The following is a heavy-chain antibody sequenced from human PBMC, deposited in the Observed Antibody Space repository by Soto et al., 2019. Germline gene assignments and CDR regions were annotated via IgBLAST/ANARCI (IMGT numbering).Heavy chain of an antibody. J-gene: IGHJ6*02. CDR3: ARDAPVRSVPNYSSSFGHWDYYYGMDV. V-gene: IGHV3-33*01. CDR2: IWYDGSNK. Sequence: GGSLRLSCAASGFTFSSYGMHWVRQAPGKGLEWVAVIWYDGSNKYYADSVKGRFTISRDNSKNTLYLQMNSLRAEDTAVYYCARDAPVRSVPNYSSSFGHWDYYYGMDVWGQGTTVTVSS. CDR1: GFTFSSYG. D-gene: IGHD6-6*01.